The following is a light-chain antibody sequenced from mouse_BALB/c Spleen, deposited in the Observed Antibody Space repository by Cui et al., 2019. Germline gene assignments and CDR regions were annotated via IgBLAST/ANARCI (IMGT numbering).Light chain of an antibody. CDR2: LVS. CDR1: QSLLDSDGKTY. V-gene: IGKV1-135*01. J-gene: IGKJ1*01. CDR3: WQGTHLPWT. Sequence: VVMIQTPLTMPVTIGQPACISIKSSQSLLDSDGKTYLNWLLQRPGQSPKRLIYLVSKLDSGVPDRFTGSGSGTDFTLKISRVEAQDLGVYYCWQGTHLPWTFGGGTKLEIK.